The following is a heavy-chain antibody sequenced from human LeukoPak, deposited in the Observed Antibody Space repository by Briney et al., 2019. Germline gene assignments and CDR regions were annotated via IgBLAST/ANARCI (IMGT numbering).Heavy chain of an antibody. Sequence: GGSLRLSCAAAGFTFSKTWMSWVRQAPGKGLAWVASINEDGSEKQYVDSVKGRFTISRDNSKNSLYLQMNSLRTEDTALYYCAKDDPVGATDAFDIWGQGTMVTVSS. J-gene: IGHJ3*02. CDR2: INEDGSEK. V-gene: IGHV3-7*03. CDR1: GFTFSKTW. CDR3: AKDDPVGATDAFDI. D-gene: IGHD1-26*01.